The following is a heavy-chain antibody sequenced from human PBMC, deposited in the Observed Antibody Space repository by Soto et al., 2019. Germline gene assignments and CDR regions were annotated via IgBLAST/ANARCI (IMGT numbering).Heavy chain of an antibody. V-gene: IGHV1-69*02. CDR3: ARGYGEYYYYGRDV. CDR2: IIPILGIA. J-gene: IGHJ6*02. D-gene: IGHD4-17*01. CDR1: AGTFSSYT. Sequence: QVQLVQSGAEVKNPGSSVKVSCKAAAGTFSSYTISWVRQAPGQGLEWMGRIIPILGIANYTQKFQGRVTITADKPTSTAYMELSSLRSEDTAVYYCARGYGEYYYYGRDVWGQGTTVTVSS.